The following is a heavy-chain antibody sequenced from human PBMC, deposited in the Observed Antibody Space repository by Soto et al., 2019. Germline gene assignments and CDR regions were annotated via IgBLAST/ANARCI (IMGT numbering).Heavy chain of an antibody. Sequence: LSLTCTVSGASVSGGRYHWTWIRQPPGKGLEWIGYITNSGITNYNPSLKSRVTISVDTSKNQFSLRLTSVTAADTAVYYCARDRRPYQYDSAGYHNYYYYGMDVWGLGTTVTVSS. J-gene: IGHJ6*02. CDR3: ARDRRPYQYDSAGYHNYYYYGMDV. CDR1: GASVSGGRYH. V-gene: IGHV4-61*01. D-gene: IGHD3-22*01. CDR2: ITNSGIT.